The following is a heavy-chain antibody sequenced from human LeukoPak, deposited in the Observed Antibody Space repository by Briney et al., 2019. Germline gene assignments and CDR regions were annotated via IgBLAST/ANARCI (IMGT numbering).Heavy chain of an antibody. CDR1: GYTFTGYY. J-gene: IGHJ6*02. D-gene: IGHD6-19*01. V-gene: IGHV1-2*04. CDR3: ARASSSGWYDYYYYYGMDV. Sequence: ASVKVSCKASGYTFTGYYMHWVRQAPGQGLEWMGRINPNSGGTNYAQKFQGWVTMTRDTSISTAYMELSRLRSDDTAVYYCARASSSGWYDYYYYYGMDVWGQGTTVTVSS. CDR2: INPNSGGT.